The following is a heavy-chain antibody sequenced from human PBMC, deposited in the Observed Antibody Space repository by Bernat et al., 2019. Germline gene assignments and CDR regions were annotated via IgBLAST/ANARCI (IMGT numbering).Heavy chain of an antibody. D-gene: IGHD6-19*01. CDR1: GGSFSGYY. CDR2: INHSGST. V-gene: IGHV4-34*01. Sequence: QVQLQQWGAGLLKPSETLSLTCAVYGGSFSGYYWSWIRQPPGKGLEWIGEINHSGSTNYNPSLKSRVTISVDTSKNQFSLKLRSVTAADTAVYYCARGLTGPAVAGTFDYWGQGTLVTVSS. J-gene: IGHJ4*02. CDR3: ARGLTGPAVAGTFDY.